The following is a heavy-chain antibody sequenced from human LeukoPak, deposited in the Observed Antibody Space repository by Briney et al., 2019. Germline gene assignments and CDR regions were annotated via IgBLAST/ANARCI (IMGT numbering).Heavy chain of an antibody. V-gene: IGHV3-53*01. CDR3: ARESGDRPGLPGR. D-gene: IGHD1-26*01. CDR2: LYSGGNR. CDR1: GFTFSSYW. J-gene: IGHJ4*02. Sequence: GGSLRLSCAASGFTFSSYWMNWARQAPGKGLEWVSTLYSGGNRYYADSVRGRFTISRDDSRNTLFLQMNNLRVEDTAVYYCARESGDRPGLPGRWGQGTLVTVSS.